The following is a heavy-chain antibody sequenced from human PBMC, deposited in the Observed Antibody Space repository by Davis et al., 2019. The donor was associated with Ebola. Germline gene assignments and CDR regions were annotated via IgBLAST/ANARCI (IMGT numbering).Heavy chain of an antibody. CDR3: ARDQAYCGGDCYPPYGMDV. CDR1: GFTFSSYE. Sequence: GESLKISCAASGFTFSSYEMNWVRQAPGKGLEWVSYISSSGSTIYYADSVKGRFTISRDNAKNSLYLQMNSLRAEDTAVYYCARDQAYCGGDCYPPYGMDVWGQGTTVTVSS. V-gene: IGHV3-48*03. J-gene: IGHJ6*02. CDR2: ISSSGSTI. D-gene: IGHD2-21*02.